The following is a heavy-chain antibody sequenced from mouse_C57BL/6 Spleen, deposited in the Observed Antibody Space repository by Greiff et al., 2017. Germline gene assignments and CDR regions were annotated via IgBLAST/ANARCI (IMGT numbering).Heavy chain of an antibody. J-gene: IGHJ4*01. CDR3: VRHSYSNYEIDY. V-gene: IGHV10-1*01. CDR1: GFSFNTYA. CDR2: IRSKSNNYAT. Sequence: EVQVVESGGGLVQPKGSLKLSCAASGFSFNTYAMNWVRQAPGKGLEWVARIRSKSNNYATYYADSVKDRFTISRDDSESMLYLQMNNLKTEDTAMYYCVRHSYSNYEIDYWGQGTSVTVSS. D-gene: IGHD2-5*01.